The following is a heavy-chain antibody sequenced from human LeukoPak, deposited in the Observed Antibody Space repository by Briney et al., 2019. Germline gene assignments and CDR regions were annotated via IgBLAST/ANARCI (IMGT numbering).Heavy chain of an antibody. CDR3: ARADVGPFDP. CDR1: GFTFSHYE. D-gene: IGHD3-10*02. J-gene: IGHJ5*02. Sequence: GGSLRLSCIGSGFTFSHYEMNWVRQAPGKGLEWVSYISSSGGTIYYADSVKGRFTISRDNAKNSLYLQVNSLRAEDTAVCYCARADVGPFDPWGQGTLVTVSS. CDR2: ISSSGGTI. V-gene: IGHV3-48*03.